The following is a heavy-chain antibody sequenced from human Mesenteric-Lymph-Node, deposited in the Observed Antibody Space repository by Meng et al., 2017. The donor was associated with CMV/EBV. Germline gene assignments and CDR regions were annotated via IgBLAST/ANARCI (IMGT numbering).Heavy chain of an antibody. Sequence: HESVQGLVMPSAAHALSCPYSGGSISSSSYYWGWIRQPPGKGLEWIGNIYYSWSTYSNPSLKSRVTISEDTSKNQFSLKLSSVTAADTAVYYCARDDYDILTGYYNSRAFDIWGQGTMVTVSS. CDR2: IYYSWST. J-gene: IGHJ3*02. V-gene: IGHV4-39*07. CDR3: ARDDYDILTGYYNSRAFDI. D-gene: IGHD3-9*01. CDR1: GGSISSSSYY.